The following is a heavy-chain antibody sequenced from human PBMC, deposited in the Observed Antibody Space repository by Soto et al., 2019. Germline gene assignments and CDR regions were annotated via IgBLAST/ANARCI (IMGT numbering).Heavy chain of an antibody. J-gene: IGHJ4*02. CDR1: GYTFTGYY. CDR3: ARGGRYYDSSGYTPLGY. CDR2: INPNSGGT. Sequence: AASVKVSCKASGYTFTGYYMHWVRQAPGQGLEWMGWINPNSGGTNYAQKFQGRVTMTRDTSISTAYMELSRLRSDDTAVYYCARGGRYYDSSGYTPLGYWGQGTLVTVSS. D-gene: IGHD3-22*01. V-gene: IGHV1-2*02.